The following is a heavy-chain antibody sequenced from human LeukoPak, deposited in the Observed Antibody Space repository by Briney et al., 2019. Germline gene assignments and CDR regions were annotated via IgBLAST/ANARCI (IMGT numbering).Heavy chain of an antibody. Sequence: GGSLRLSCAASGFTFDDYAMHWVRQAPGKGLEWVSGISWNSGSIGYADSVKGRFTISRDNAKNSLYLQMNSLRAEDTVLYYCAKAGYSSSWYGGDAFDIWGQGTMVTVSS. J-gene: IGHJ3*02. CDR3: AKAGYSSSWYGGDAFDI. CDR1: GFTFDDYA. V-gene: IGHV3-9*01. D-gene: IGHD6-13*01. CDR2: ISWNSGSI.